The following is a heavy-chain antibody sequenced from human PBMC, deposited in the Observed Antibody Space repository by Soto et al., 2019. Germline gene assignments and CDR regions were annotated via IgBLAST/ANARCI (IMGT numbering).Heavy chain of an antibody. D-gene: IGHD2-15*01. CDR3: ARAGGLVLDY. CDR2: ISYDGSNK. Sequence: QVQLVESGGGVVQPGRSLRLSCAASGFTFSSYAMHWVRQAPGKGLEWVAVISYDGSNKYYADSVTGRFTISRDISKHTLYLQMNSLRAEDTAVYYCARAGGLVLDYWGQGTLVTVSS. V-gene: IGHV3-30-3*01. CDR1: GFTFSSYA. J-gene: IGHJ4*02.